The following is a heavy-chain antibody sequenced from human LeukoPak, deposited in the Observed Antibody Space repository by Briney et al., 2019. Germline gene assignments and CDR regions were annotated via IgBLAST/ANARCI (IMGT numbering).Heavy chain of an antibody. V-gene: IGHV4-59*13. CDR3: ARGVDDYGDSGYFDY. Sequence: PSETLSLTCTVSGGSISSYYWSWIRQPPGKGLEWIGYIYYSGSTNYNPSLKSRVTISVDTSKNQFSLKLSSVTAADTAAYYCARGVDDYGDSGYFDYWGQGTLVTVSS. CDR1: GGSISSYY. D-gene: IGHD4-17*01. CDR2: IYYSGST. J-gene: IGHJ4*02.